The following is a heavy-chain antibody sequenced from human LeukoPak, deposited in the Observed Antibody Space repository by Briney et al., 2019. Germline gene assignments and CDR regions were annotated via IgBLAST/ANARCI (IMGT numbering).Heavy chain of an antibody. Sequence: GGSLRLSCAASGFTVSSTYMSWVRQAPGKGLEWVSVIYSGGNIYYIDSVKGRFTVSRDTSKNTLYLQMNSLRAEDTAVYFCASRHCSGGGCYFAGADPFDYWGQGTLVTVSS. J-gene: IGHJ4*02. CDR3: ASRHCSGGGCYFAGADPFDY. D-gene: IGHD2-15*01. V-gene: IGHV3-53*01. CDR1: GFTVSSTY. CDR2: IYSGGNI.